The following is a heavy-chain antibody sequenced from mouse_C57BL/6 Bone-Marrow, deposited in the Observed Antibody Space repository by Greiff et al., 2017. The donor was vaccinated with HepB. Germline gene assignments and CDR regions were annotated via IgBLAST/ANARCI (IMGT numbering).Heavy chain of an antibody. J-gene: IGHJ4*01. CDR1: GYAFSSSW. V-gene: IGHV1-82*01. CDR3: ASIYYAMDY. Sequence: QVQLQQSGPELVKPGASVKISCKASGYAFSSSWMNWVKQRPGKGLEWIGRIYPGDGDTNYNGKFKGKATLTADKSSSTAYMQLSSLTSEDSAVYFCASIYYAMDYWGQGTSVTVSS. CDR2: IYPGDGDT.